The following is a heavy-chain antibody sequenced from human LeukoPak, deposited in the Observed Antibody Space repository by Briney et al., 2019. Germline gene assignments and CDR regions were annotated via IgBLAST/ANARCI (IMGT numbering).Heavy chain of an antibody. D-gene: IGHD3-22*01. CDR2: IWYDGSNK. V-gene: IGHV3-33*06. J-gene: IGHJ4*02. CDR3: GKDFSYYDSSGSGPDY. CDR1: GFPFSTYG. Sequence: PGRSLRLSCAASGFPFSTYGVHWVRQAPGRGLEWVAFIWYDGSNKYYADSVKGRFTISRDNSKNTLYLQMNSLRVEDTAVYYCGKDFSYYDSSGSGPDYWGQGTLVTVSS.